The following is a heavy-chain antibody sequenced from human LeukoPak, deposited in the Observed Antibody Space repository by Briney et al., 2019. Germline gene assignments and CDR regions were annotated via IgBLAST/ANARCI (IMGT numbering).Heavy chain of an antibody. V-gene: IGHV3-48*02. CDR3: ARGETAVTSYLHF. CDR1: GFIFSSYS. Sequence: PGGSLRLSCAASGFIFSSYSMNWVRRAPGKGPEWVAFISYRGDTMYYADSVRGRFTISRDNAMSSLYLQMNSLRDDGTAVYYCARGETAVTSYLHFWGQGTLVTVSS. CDR2: ISYRGDTM. D-gene: IGHD4-17*01. J-gene: IGHJ4*02.